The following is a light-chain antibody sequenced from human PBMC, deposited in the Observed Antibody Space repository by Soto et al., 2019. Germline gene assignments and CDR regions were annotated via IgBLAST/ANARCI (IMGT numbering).Light chain of an antibody. CDR3: HQLNSYPRT. CDR1: QGVSSY. J-gene: IGKJ1*01. CDR2: SAS. Sequence: RLTQSPSSLSASVGDTVTITCRASQGVSSYLAWYQQKPGKAPKLLIYSASTLQSGVPSRFRGSGSGTDFTLTISSLQPEDFATYYCHQLNSYPRTFGQGTKVDIK. V-gene: IGKV1-9*01.